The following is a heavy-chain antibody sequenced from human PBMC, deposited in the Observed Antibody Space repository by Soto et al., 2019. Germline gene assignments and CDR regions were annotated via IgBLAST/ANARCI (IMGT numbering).Heavy chain of an antibody. CDR1: SGPLLTLS. J-gene: IGHJ4*02. CDR2: IYYSGST. V-gene: IGHV4-59*08. Sequence: SVTPSPHRPGSSGPLLTLSRSLFRQPPGKGMDWIGYIYYSGSTNYNPSLKSRVTISVDTSKNQFSLKLSSVTAADTAVYYCARHGGRHGYNYVDNWCQGTLVTVSS. CDR3: ARHGGRHGYNYVDN. D-gene: IGHD2-15*01.